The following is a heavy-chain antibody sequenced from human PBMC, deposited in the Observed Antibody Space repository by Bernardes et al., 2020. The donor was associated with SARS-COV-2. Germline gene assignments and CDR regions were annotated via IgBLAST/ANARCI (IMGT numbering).Heavy chain of an antibody. CDR2: INHSGST. Sequence: SKTLSLTCAVYGGSFSGYYWSWIRQPPGKGLEWIGEINHSGSTNYNPSLKSRVTISVDTSKNQFSLKLSSVTAADTAVYYCARGSQGYCSSTSCYRVVGWFDPWGQGTLVTVSS. CDR3: ARGSQGYCSSTSCYRVVGWFDP. CDR1: GGSFSGYY. V-gene: IGHV4-34*01. D-gene: IGHD2-2*01. J-gene: IGHJ5*02.